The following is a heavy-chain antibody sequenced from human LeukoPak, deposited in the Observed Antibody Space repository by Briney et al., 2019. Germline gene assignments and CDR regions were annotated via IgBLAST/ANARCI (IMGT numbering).Heavy chain of an antibody. V-gene: IGHV3-23*01. CDR3: AKEIGNGNWYYFDY. CDR1: GFTFSKFP. J-gene: IGHJ4*02. Sequence: GGSLRLSCAASGFTFSKFPMGWVRQAPGKGLEWVSAISSSGTSTYYADSVRGRFTISRDNSKNTLYLQMNSLRVEDTAVYYCAKEIGNGNWYYFDYWGQGTLVTVSS. D-gene: IGHD1-1*01. CDR2: ISSSGTST.